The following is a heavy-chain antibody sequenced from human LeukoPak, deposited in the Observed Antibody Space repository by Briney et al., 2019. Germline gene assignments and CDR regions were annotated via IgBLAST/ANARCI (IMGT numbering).Heavy chain of an antibody. Sequence: GASVKVSCKASGYTFTSYDINWVRQATGQGLEWMGWMNPNSGNTGYAQKFQGRVTMTRNTSISTAYMELSSLRSEDTAVYYCARSEPRGWGYWFDPWGQGTLVTVSS. V-gene: IGHV1-8*01. J-gene: IGHJ5*01. CDR2: MNPNSGNT. CDR3: ARSEPRGWGYWFDP. CDR1: GYTFTSYD. D-gene: IGHD3-16*01.